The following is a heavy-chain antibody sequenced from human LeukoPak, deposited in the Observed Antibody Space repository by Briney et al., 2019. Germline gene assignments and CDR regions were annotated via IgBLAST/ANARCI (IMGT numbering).Heavy chain of an antibody. CDR2: IWYDGSDK. CDR3: ARELPTMTDYYGMDV. V-gene: IGHV3-33*01. Sequence: GGSLRLSCAVSGFDFRSYGMHWVRQAPGKGLEWVAFIWYDGSDKYYEDSVKGRFTISRDNFKNTLYLQMTSLRVEDTAVYFCARELPTMTDYYGMDVWGQGTTVTVAS. J-gene: IGHJ6*02. D-gene: IGHD3-22*01. CDR1: GFDFRSYG.